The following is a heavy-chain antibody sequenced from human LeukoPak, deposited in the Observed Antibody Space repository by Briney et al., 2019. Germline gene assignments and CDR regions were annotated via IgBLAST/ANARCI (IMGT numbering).Heavy chain of an antibody. J-gene: IGHJ6*02. CDR2: IYSGGST. CDR3: ARDRYYGSGSYSYYYYGMDF. Sequence: GGSLRLSCAASGFTVSSNYMSWVRQAPGKGLEWVSVIYSGGSTYYADSVKGRFTISRDNSKNTLYLQMNSLRAEDTAVYYCARDRYYGSGSYSYYYYGMDFWGQGTTVTVSS. D-gene: IGHD3-10*01. CDR1: GFTVSSNY. V-gene: IGHV3-53*01.